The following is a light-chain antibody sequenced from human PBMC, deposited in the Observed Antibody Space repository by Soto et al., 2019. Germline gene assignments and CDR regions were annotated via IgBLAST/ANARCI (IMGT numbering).Light chain of an antibody. CDR1: SSDVGGYNY. Sequence: QSVLTQPPSASGSPVQSVTISCTGTSSDVGGYNYVSWYQQHPGKAPKLMIYEVSKRPSGVPDRFSGSKSGNTASLTVSGLQAEDEADYYCSSYAGSTLFGTGTKVTVL. J-gene: IGLJ1*01. CDR3: SSYAGSTL. CDR2: EVS. V-gene: IGLV2-8*01.